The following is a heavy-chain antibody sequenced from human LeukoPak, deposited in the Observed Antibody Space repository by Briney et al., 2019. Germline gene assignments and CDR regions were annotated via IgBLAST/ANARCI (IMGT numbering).Heavy chain of an antibody. CDR3: ARLPGYNYGHGPFDY. Sequence: GASVKVSCKASGYTFTSYGISWVRQAPGQGLEWMGWITTYNGNTNYAQKLQGGVAMTTDTSTSTAYMELRSLRSDDTAVYYCARLPGYNYGHGPFDYWGQGTLVTVSS. D-gene: IGHD5-18*01. V-gene: IGHV1-18*01. J-gene: IGHJ4*02. CDR2: ITTYNGNT. CDR1: GYTFTSYG.